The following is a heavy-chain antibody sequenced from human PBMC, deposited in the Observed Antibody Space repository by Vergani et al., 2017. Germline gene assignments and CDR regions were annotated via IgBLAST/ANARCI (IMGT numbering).Heavy chain of an antibody. CDR3: ARGLGVIPNR. D-gene: IGHD3-16*02. V-gene: IGHV4-59*08. J-gene: IGHJ5*02. CDR2: IYYSGST. CDR1: GGSISSYY. Sequence: QVQLQESGPGLVKPSETLSLTCTVSGGSISSYYWSWIRQPPGKGLEWIGYIYYSGSTNYNPSLKSRVTISVATSKNQFSLKLSSVTAADTAVYYCARGLGVIPNRWGQGTLVTVSS.